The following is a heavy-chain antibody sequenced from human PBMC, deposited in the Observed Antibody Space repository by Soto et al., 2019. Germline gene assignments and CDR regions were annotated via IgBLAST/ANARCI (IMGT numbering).Heavy chain of an antibody. CDR3: AHRVLRTVFGLVTTTAIYFDF. CDR1: GFSLTTSGVG. Sequence: QITLNESGPTPVKPRQTLTLTCTFSGFSLTTSGVGVGWIRQSPGKAPEWLALIYWDDDKRYSPSLKSRLTITKDTSKNLVVLTMADLDPADTATYYCAHRVLRTVFGLVTTTAIYFDFWGQGTPVAVS. V-gene: IGHV2-5*02. J-gene: IGHJ4*02. D-gene: IGHD3-3*01. CDR2: IYWDDDK.